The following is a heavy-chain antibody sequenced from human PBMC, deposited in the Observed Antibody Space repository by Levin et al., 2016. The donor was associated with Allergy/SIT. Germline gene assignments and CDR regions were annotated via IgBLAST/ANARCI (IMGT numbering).Heavy chain of an antibody. V-gene: IGHV2-70*13. D-gene: IGHD2-8*02. CDR3: ARSSVFCTAANCSPYAYYYYMDE. CDR1: GFSLSSSEVC. Sequence: SGPTLVKPTQTLTLTCTFSGFSLSSSEVCVTWVRQAPGKPLEWLALIDGTDDKYYSSSLKTRLTISKDTSRNQVVLTMTNLEAVDTATYYCARSSVFCTAANCSPYAYYYYMDEWGKGTTVTVSS. J-gene: IGHJ6*03. CDR2: IDGTDDK.